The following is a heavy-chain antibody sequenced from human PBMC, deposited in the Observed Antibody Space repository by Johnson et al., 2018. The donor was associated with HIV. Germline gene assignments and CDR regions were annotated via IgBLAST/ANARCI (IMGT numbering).Heavy chain of an antibody. CDR3: ARVHSGGAFDI. CDR2: IYSGGST. Sequence: VQLVESGGGLVKPGGSLRLSCAVSGFTFSDAWMSWVRQAPGKGLEWVSVIYSGGSTYYADSVKGRFTISRDNSKNTLYLQMNSLRAEDTAVYYCARVHSGGAFDIWGQGTMVTVSS. V-gene: IGHV3-66*01. J-gene: IGHJ3*02. CDR1: GFTFSDAW.